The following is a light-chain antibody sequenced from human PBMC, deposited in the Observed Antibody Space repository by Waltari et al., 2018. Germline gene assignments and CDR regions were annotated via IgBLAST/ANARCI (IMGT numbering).Light chain of an antibody. J-gene: IGKJ1*01. CDR3: QQSSSTPPWT. CDR1: QTINKY. V-gene: IGKV1-39*01. CDR2: AVS. Sequence: DIQMTQSPSSLSASVGDRVTITCRPSQTINKYLNWYQQKPGKAPKLLIAAVSSLQSGVPSRFSGSGSGTDFTLTISSLQPEDFATYYCQQSSSTPPWTFGQGTKVEIK.